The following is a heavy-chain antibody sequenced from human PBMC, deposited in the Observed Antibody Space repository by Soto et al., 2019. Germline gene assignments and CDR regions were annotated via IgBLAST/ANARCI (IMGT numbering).Heavy chain of an antibody. CDR3: TRCLSGGAPPYTFHGMDV. CDR1: GFTFSDHY. V-gene: IGHV3-72*01. J-gene: IGHJ6*01. Sequence: EVQLVESGGGLVQPGGSLRLSCAASGFTFSDHYMDWVRQAPGKGLEWVARSRNRVHSHTTEYAASVKGTFTISGDESKGSLDLQMHSLIIEQTAVYYCTRCLSGGAPPYTFHGMDVWGQGTTVTVSS. D-gene: IGHD3-10*01. CDR2: SRNRVHSHTT.